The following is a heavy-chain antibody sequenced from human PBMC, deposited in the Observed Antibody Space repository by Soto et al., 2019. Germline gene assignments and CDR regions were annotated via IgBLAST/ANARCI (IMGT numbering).Heavy chain of an antibody. CDR2: MYYSRGTSGGT. J-gene: IGHJ6*02. Sequence: SETLSLTCTFSCGSVISGSYYWSWVRQPPGKGLEWIGYMYYSRGTSGGTNYNTSLKSRVTISVDTSKNQFSLKMNSVTAADTAVYYCARDFEDGMDVWGQGTTVTVSS. CDR3: ARDFEDGMDV. D-gene: IGHD3-9*01. V-gene: IGHV4-61*01. CDR1: CGSVISGSYY.